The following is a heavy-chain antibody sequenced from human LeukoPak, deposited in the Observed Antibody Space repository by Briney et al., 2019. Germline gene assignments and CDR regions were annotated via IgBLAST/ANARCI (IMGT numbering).Heavy chain of an antibody. D-gene: IGHD3-22*01. V-gene: IGHV1-69*05. Sequence: ASVKVSCKTSGESFSSHGISWVRQAPGQGLEWMGGIIPVFHTAKYAQNFQDRLTITTDESTDTVYMELSSLGSEDTAVYYCARDYNFDSSPYDDGLDIWGQGTMVTVSS. CDR1: GESFSSHG. J-gene: IGHJ3*02. CDR3: ARDYNFDSSPYDDGLDI. CDR2: IIPVFHTA.